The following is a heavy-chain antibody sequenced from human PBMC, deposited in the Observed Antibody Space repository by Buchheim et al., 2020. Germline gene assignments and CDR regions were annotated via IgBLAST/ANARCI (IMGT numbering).Heavy chain of an antibody. CDR3: ARDHYDFWSGYYTDMDV. Sequence: QVQLVESGGGVVQPGRSLRLSCAASGFTFSSYGMHWVRQALGKGLEWVAVIWYDGSNKYYADSVKGRFTISRDNSKNTLYLQMNSLRAEDTAVYYCARDHYDFWSGYYTDMDVWGQGTT. J-gene: IGHJ6*02. D-gene: IGHD3-3*01. V-gene: IGHV3-33*01. CDR1: GFTFSSYG. CDR2: IWYDGSNK.